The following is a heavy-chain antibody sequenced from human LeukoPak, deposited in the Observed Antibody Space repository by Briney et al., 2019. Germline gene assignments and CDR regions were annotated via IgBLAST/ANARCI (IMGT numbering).Heavy chain of an antibody. V-gene: IGHV3-7*03. CDR2: IKEDGSEK. CDR1: GFTFSSYW. J-gene: IGHJ4*02. D-gene: IGHD3-16*02. CDR3: ARDFKYRRGFAGGPKPTNY. Sequence: GSLRLSCTASGFTFSSYWMSWVRQAPGKGLEWVANIKEDGSEKYYVDSVKGRFTISRDNAKNSLYLQMNSLRAEDTAVYYCARDFKYRRGFAGGPKPTNYWGQGTLVTVSS.